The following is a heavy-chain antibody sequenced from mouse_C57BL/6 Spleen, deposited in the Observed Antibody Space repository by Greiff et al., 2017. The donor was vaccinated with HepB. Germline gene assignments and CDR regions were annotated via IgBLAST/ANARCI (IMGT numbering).Heavy chain of an antibody. D-gene: IGHD1-1*01. CDR3: ARAVLYYGSSFAMDY. CDR1: GYTFTDYY. J-gene: IGHJ4*01. Sequence: EVQLQQSGPELVKPGASVKISCKASGYTFTDYYMNWVKQSHGKSLEWIGDINPNNGGTSYNQKFKGKATLTVDKSSSTAYMELRSLTSEDSAVYYCARAVLYYGSSFAMDYWGQGTSVTVSS. V-gene: IGHV1-26*01. CDR2: INPNNGGT.